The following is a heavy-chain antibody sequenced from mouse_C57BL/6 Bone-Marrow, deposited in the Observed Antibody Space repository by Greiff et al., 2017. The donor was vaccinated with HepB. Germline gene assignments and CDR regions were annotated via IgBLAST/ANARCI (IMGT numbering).Heavy chain of an antibody. V-gene: IGHV5-17*01. CDR2: ISSGSSTI. CDR3: AMITTVYHYAMDY. D-gene: IGHD1-1*01. CDR1: GFTFSDYG. J-gene: IGHJ4*01. Sequence: DVMLVESGGGLVKPGGSLKLSCAASGFTFSDYGMHWVRQAPEKGLEWVAYISSGSSTIYYADTVKGRFTISRDNAKNTLFLQMTSLRSEDTAMYYCAMITTVYHYAMDYWGQGTSVTVSS.